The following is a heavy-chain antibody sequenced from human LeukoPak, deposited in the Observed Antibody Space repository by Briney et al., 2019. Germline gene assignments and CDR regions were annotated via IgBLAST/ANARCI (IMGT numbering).Heavy chain of an antibody. J-gene: IGHJ4*02. D-gene: IGHD3/OR15-3a*01. CDR1: GFTFGDTW. Sequence: GGSLRLSCAASGFTFGDTWMNWVRQVPGQGLEWVANIKQDGSEKFYVASVKGQFTISRDNGKRSLYLQMNSLRAEDTALYYCATSYDMGWLIGYWGQGTLVTVSS. CDR3: ATSYDMGWLIGY. V-gene: IGHV3-7*03. CDR2: IKQDGSEK.